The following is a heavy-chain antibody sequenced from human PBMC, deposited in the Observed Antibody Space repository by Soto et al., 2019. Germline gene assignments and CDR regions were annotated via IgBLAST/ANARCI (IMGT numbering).Heavy chain of an antibody. CDR3: VRYQDGVSLVS. CDR1: GFTFSGSA. CDR2: IKSRADNYAT. Sequence: GGSLRLSCAASGFTFSGSAIHWVRQASGKGLEWVSRIKSRADNYATGYAASVKGRFTISRDDSKNTAFLQMNSLRTEDTAVYYCVRYQDGVSLVSLGQGTLVTVS. V-gene: IGHV3-73*01. D-gene: IGHD3-16*02. J-gene: IGHJ5*02.